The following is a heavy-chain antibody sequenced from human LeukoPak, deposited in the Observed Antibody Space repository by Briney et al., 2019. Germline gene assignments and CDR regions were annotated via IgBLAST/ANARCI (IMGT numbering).Heavy chain of an antibody. CDR1: GFTFSSYW. J-gene: IGHJ5*02. Sequence: GGSLRLSCAASGFTFSSYWMHWVRQAPGKGLVWVSRINSDGSSTSYADSVKGRFTISRDNAKNTLYLQMNSLRAEDTAVYYCARDLVVRGRWSWFDPWGQGTLVTVSS. CDR3: ARDLVVRGRWSWFDP. CDR2: INSDGSST. V-gene: IGHV3-74*01. D-gene: IGHD3-10*01.